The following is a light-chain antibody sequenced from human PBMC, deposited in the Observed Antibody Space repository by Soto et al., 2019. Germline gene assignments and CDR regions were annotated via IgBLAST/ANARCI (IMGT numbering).Light chain of an antibody. Sequence: DIQMTQSPSTLSGSVGDRVTLTCRASQTISSWLAWYQQKPRKAPKLLIYKGASFKSGVPSRFSGSGSCTEFTLTIISLQPDDFATYYCQHYNSYSEAFGQGTKVDI. V-gene: IGKV1-5*03. CDR3: QHYNSYSEA. CDR1: QTISSW. J-gene: IGKJ1*01. CDR2: KGA.